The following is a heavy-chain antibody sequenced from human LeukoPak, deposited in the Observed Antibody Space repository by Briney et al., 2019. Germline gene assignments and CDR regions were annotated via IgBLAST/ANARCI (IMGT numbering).Heavy chain of an antibody. J-gene: IGHJ4*02. CDR1: GYTFTGYY. CDR3: AKIAAAGTSFDY. V-gene: IGHV1-2*02. CDR2: INPNSGGT. Sequence: ASVKVSCTASGYTFTGYYMHWVRQAPGQGLEWMGWINPNSGGTNYAQKFQGRVTMTRDTSISTAYMELSRLRPDDTAVYYCAKIAAAGTSFDYWGQGTLVTVSS. D-gene: IGHD6-13*01.